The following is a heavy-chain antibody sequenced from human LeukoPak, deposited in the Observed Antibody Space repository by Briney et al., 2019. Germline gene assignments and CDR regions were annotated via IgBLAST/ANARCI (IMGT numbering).Heavy chain of an antibody. V-gene: IGHV4-4*09. J-gene: IGHJ5*02. Sequence: SETLSLTCTVSGGSISSYYWSRIRQPPGKGLEWIGYIYTSGSTNYNPSLKSRVTISVDTSKNQFSLKLSSVTAADTAVYYCARIDRFDDFWSGPTVGWFDPWGQGTLVTVSS. D-gene: IGHD3-3*01. CDR1: GGSISSYY. CDR2: IYTSGST. CDR3: ARIDRFDDFWSGPTVGWFDP.